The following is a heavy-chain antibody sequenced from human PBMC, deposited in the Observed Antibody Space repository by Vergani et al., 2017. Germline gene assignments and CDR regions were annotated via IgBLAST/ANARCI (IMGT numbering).Heavy chain of an antibody. Sequence: QVQLQESGPGLVKPSETLSLTCTVSGGSISSYYWSWIRQPPGKGLEWIGYIYYSGSTNYNPSLKSRVTISVDTSKNQFSLKLSSVTAAYTAVYYCARARRYCSGGSCYTALWYWGQGTLVTVSS. CDR3: ARARRYCSGGSCYTALWY. CDR2: IYYSGST. CDR1: GGSISSYY. J-gene: IGHJ4*02. D-gene: IGHD2-15*01. V-gene: IGHV4-59*01.